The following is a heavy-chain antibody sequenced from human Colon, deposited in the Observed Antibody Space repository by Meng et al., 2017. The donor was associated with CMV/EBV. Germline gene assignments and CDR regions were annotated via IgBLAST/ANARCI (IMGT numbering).Heavy chain of an antibody. V-gene: IGHV4-59*01. CDR2: IDFRGVT. CDR1: GGSITGYF. D-gene: IGHD2-15*01. CDR3: ARDGVVMDARNSFDI. Sequence: GPLRLSCTVFGGSITGYFWNWLRQSPGKGLEWIGYIDFRGVTKFHPSLESRVSISLDTSKNQFSLKLTSMTAADTATYYCARDGVVMDARNSFDIWGPGKLVTVSS. J-gene: IGHJ3*02.